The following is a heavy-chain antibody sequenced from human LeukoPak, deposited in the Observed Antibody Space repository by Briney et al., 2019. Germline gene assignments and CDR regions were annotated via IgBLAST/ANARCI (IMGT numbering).Heavy chain of an antibody. CDR3: ASRVYGLGSFNY. J-gene: IGHJ4*01. Sequence: SETLSLTCTVSGDSISSTSYYWDWIRQPPGKGLEWIGSIYNSETTYYNPSLKSRLTISVDTSKNQFSLKVSSLTAADTAVYYCASRVYGLGSFNYWGQGTLVTVSS. CDR1: GDSISSTSYY. V-gene: IGHV4-39*01. CDR2: IYNSETT. D-gene: IGHD3-10*01.